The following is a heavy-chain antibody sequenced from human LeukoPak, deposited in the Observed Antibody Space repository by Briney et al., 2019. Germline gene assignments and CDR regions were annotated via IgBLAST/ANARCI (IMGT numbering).Heavy chain of an antibody. J-gene: IGHJ4*02. CDR3: VSLRLDGYNGLFDY. CDR2: IYHSGST. Sequence: SETLSLTCAVSGGSISSGAYSWSWIRQPPGKGLEWIGYIYHSGSTYYNPSLKSRVTISVDRSKNQFSLKLSSVTAADTAVYYCVSLRLDGYNGLFDYWGQGTLVTVSS. V-gene: IGHV4-30-2*01. D-gene: IGHD5-24*01. CDR1: GGSISSGAYS.